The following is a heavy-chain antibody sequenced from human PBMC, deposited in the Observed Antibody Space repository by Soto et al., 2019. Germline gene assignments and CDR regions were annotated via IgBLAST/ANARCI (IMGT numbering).Heavy chain of an antibody. CDR1: GTSISRAY. Sequence: QVQLQQSGPGPVKPSETLSLSCTVSGTSISRAYWSWIRQPPGKGLEWIGYIYNTGSTRYNPSLESRVTMSLDTSKNQFSLILTSVTAADTAAYYCARGGRSSGMDVWGQGTTITVSS. J-gene: IGHJ6*02. CDR2: IYNTGST. D-gene: IGHD2-15*01. CDR3: ARGGRSSGMDV. V-gene: IGHV4-59*01.